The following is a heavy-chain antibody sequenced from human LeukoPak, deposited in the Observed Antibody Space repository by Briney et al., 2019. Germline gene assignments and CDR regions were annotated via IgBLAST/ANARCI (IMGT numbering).Heavy chain of an antibody. CDR1: GFTFSYYY. CDR3: AERGITMIGGV. D-gene: IGHD3-10*02. V-gene: IGHV3-11*04. J-gene: IGHJ6*04. CDR2: ISSSGSTI. Sequence: GGSLRLSCAPSGFTFSYYYMSWIRQAPGKGLEWVSYISSSGSTIYYADSVKGRFTISRDNAKNTLYLQMNSLRAEDTAVYYCAERGITMIGGVWGKGTTVTISS.